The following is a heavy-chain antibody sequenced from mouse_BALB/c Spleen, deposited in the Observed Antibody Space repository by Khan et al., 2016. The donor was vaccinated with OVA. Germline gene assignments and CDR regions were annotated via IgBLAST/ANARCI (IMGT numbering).Heavy chain of an antibody. Sequence: EVQLQESGAELVKPGASVKLSCTASGFKIKDTYLHWVKQRPEKGLAWIGRIDPENGNTKNEPKIQEQATIKEDTSSNQDYLQHSSLTYEETAVYDCVRCFSRLYGSSCFVYGGQVTLVTVSA. CDR3: VRCFSRLYGSSCFVY. J-gene: IGHJ3*01. V-gene: IGHV14-3*02. CDR1: GFKIKDTY. D-gene: IGHD1-1*01. CDR2: IDPENGNT.